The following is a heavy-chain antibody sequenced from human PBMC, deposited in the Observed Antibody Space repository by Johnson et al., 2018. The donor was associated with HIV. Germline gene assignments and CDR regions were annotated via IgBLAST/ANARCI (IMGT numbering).Heavy chain of an antibody. Sequence: VQLVESGGGVVQPGRSLRLSCAASGFTFSSYAMHWVRKAPGKGLEWVAVISYYGSNKYYADSVKGRFTISRDNSKNTLYLQMHSLRAEDTAVYYCASTDDAFDIWGQGTMVTVSS. J-gene: IGHJ3*02. V-gene: IGHV3-30-3*01. CDR2: ISYYGSNK. D-gene: IGHD4-17*01. CDR3: ASTDDAFDI. CDR1: GFTFSSYA.